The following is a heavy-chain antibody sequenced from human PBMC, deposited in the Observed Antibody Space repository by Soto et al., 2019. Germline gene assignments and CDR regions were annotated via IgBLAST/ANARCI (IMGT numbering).Heavy chain of an antibody. D-gene: IGHD4-17*01. CDR2: IYYSGRT. J-gene: IGHJ4*02. V-gene: IGHV4-59*01. CDR1: GGSIRDYF. CDR3: ARGGGDHFGDSGGFDY. Sequence: NPSESMSLTCTVCGGSIRDYFWTWIRQPPGKGLEWIGYIYYSGRTNYNPSLKSRVSISVDTSKTHFSLQLRSVTAADTAVYYCARGGGDHFGDSGGFDYCGKGTLVTVSS.